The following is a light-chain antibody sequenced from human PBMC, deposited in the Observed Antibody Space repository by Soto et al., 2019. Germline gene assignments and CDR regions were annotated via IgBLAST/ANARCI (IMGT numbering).Light chain of an antibody. CDR2: DVS. CDR3: QQYNSYSRT. Sequence: DIQMTQSPSTLSASVGDRVTITCRASQSISSWLAWYQQKPGKAPKVLIYDVSTLQSGVPSRFSGSGSGTEFTLTISSLQPDDFATYYCQQYNSYSRTFGQGIKVEIK. V-gene: IGKV1-5*01. CDR1: QSISSW. J-gene: IGKJ1*01.